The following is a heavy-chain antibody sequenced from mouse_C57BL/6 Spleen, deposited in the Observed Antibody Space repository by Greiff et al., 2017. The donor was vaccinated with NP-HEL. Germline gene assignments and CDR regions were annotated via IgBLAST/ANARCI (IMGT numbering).Heavy chain of an antibody. Sequence: VQLQQPGAELVKPGASVKMSCKASGYTFTSYWITWVKQRPGQGLEWIGDIYPGSGSTNYNEKFKGKATLTVDTSSSTAYMQLSSLTSEDSAVYYCARGGVGKTEFAYWGQGTLVTVSA. CDR1: GYTFTSYW. CDR2: IYPGSGST. V-gene: IGHV1-55*01. CDR3: ARGGVGKTEFAY. J-gene: IGHJ3*01. D-gene: IGHD3-2*01.